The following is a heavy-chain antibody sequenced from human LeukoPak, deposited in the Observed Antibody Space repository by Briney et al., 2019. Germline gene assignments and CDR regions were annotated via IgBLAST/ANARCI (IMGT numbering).Heavy chain of an antibody. J-gene: IGHJ4*02. CDR3: ATTKTGTVEY. Sequence: SETLSLTCTVSGGSISSSSYSWGWIRQPPGKGLEWIGSIYYSGSTYYNPSLKSRVTISVDTSKNQFSLKLSSVTAADTAVYYCATTKTGTVEYWGQGTLVTVSS. D-gene: IGHD1-7*01. CDR1: GGSISSSSYS. V-gene: IGHV4-39*01. CDR2: IYYSGST.